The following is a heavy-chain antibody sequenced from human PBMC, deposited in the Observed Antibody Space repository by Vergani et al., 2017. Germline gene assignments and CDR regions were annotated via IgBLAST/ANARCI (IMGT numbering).Heavy chain of an antibody. V-gene: IGHV4-59*01. CDR2: IYYSGST. D-gene: IGHD4-17*01. CDR3: ARASTVTTTAFDY. CDR1: GGSISSYY. J-gene: IGHJ4*02. Sequence: QVQLQESGPGLVKPSETLSLTCTVSGGSISSYYWSWIRQPPGKGLEWIGYIYYSGSTNYNPSLKSRVTISVDTPKNQVPLKLSSVTAADTAVYYCARASTVTTTAFDYWGQGTLVTVSS.